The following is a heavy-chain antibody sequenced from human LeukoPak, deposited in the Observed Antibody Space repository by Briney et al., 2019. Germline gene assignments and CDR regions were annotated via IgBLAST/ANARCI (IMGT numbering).Heavy chain of an antibody. CDR2: IYHSGSP. CDR3: ARVNINNWHSCDY. V-gene: IGHV4-4*02. J-gene: IGHJ4*02. Sequence: SETLFLTCAVSGGSISSNNWWGWVRQPPGKGLEWIGEIYHSGSPNYNPSLKSRVTISVDKSRDHFSLNLSSVTAADTAVYYCARVNINNWHSCDYWGQGTLVTVSS. D-gene: IGHD1-1*01. CDR1: GGSISSNNW.